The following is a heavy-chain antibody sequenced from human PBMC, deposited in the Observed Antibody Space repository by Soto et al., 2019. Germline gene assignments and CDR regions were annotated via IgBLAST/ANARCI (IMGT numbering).Heavy chain of an antibody. CDR1: GFTFSSYE. J-gene: IGHJ6*02. V-gene: IGHV3-48*03. D-gene: IGHD6-6*01. Sequence: PVGSLRLSCAASGFTFSSYEMNWVRQAPGEGLEWVSYISSSGSTIYYADSVKGRFTISRDNAKNSLYLQMNSLGAEDTAVYYCARWAYSSSSYYYYYYGMDVWGQGTTVTVSS. CDR2: ISSSGSTI. CDR3: ARWAYSSSSYYYYYYGMDV.